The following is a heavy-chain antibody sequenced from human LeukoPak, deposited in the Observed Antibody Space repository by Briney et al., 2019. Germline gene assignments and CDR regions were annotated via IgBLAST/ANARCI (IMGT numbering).Heavy chain of an antibody. D-gene: IGHD5-18*01. CDR2: IKQDGSEK. V-gene: IGHV3-7*01. Sequence: LSGGSLRLSCAASGFTFSSYWMSWVRQAPGKGREWVANIKQDGSEKYYVDSVKGRFTISRDNAKNSLYLQMNSLRAEDTAVYYCARDWRTAMVTGGDFDYWGQGTLVTVSS. J-gene: IGHJ4*02. CDR1: GFTFSSYW. CDR3: ARDWRTAMVTGGDFDY.